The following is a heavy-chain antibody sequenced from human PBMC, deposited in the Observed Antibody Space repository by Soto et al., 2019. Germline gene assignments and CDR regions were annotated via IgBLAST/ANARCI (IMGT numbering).Heavy chain of an antibody. Sequence: ASVKVSCKVSGYTLTELSMHWVRQAPGKGLEWMGGFDPEDGEIIYAQKFQGRVTMTEDTSTDTAYMELSSLRSEDTAVYYCATEGYFDWLRSSWGQGTLVTVSS. J-gene: IGHJ4*02. D-gene: IGHD3-9*01. CDR3: ATEGYFDWLRSS. V-gene: IGHV1-24*01. CDR2: FDPEDGEI. CDR1: GYTLTELS.